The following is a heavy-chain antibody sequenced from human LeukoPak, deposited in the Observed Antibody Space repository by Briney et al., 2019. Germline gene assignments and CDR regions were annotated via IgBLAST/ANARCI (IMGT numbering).Heavy chain of an antibody. CDR2: IGTAGDT. V-gene: IGHV3-13*01. J-gene: IGHJ3*02. D-gene: IGHD1-26*01. CDR1: GFTFSGYD. Sequence: GGSLRLSCAASGFTFSGYDMHWVRQTTGKGLEWASGIGTAGDTYYSDSVKGRFTISREDAKNSLYLQMNSLRAGDTAVYYCGGGTDGTGAFDIWGQGTTVTVSS. CDR3: GGGTDGTGAFDI.